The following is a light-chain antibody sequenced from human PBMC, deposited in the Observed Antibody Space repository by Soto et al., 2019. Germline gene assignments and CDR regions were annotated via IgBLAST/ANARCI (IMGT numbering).Light chain of an antibody. CDR2: AAS. CDR1: QDINNY. CDR3: QNYNSALGT. J-gene: IGKJ4*01. V-gene: IGKV1-27*01. Sequence: DIQMTQSPSSLSASVGDRVTITCRASQDINNYLAWYQQKPGKVPKLLIYAASPLQSGVPSRFSGGGSGTDFTLTISSLQPEDVATYYCQNYNSALGTFGGGTKVEIK.